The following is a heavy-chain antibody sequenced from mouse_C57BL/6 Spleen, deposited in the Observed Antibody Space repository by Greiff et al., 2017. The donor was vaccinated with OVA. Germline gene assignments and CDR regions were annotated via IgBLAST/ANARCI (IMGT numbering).Heavy chain of an antibody. V-gene: IGHV1-50*01. CDR2: IDPSDSYT. CDR3: ATFTDV. Sequence: QVQLQQSGAELVKPGASVKLSCKASGYTFTSYWMQWVKQRPGQGLEWIGEIDPSDSYTNYNQKFKGKATLTVDTSSSTAYMQLSSLTAEDSAVYYCATFTDVWGTGTTVTVSS. CDR1: GYTFTSYW. J-gene: IGHJ1*03.